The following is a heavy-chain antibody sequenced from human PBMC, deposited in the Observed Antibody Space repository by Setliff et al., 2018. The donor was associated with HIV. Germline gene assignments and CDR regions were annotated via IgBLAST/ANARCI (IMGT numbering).Heavy chain of an antibody. CDR1: GFRFSDHF. CDR2: ISSSGDTS. Sequence: GGSLRLSCAASGFRFSDHFASWFRQAPGKGLEWISDISSSGDTSNYADSVKGRFTISRDNAQNSVFLQMNSLRAEDTAVYYCARRRGYCSGCECPGKSFDIWGQGTMVTVSS. D-gene: IGHD2-15*01. CDR3: ARRRGYCSGCECPGKSFDI. J-gene: IGHJ3*02. V-gene: IGHV3-11*04.